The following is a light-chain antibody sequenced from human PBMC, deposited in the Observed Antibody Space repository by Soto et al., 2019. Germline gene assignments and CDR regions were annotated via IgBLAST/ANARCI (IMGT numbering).Light chain of an antibody. CDR3: GTWDSSLSAHV. CDR1: SSNIGNNY. J-gene: IGLJ1*01. Sequence: QSVLTQPPSVSAAPGQKVTISCSGSSSNIGNNYVSWYQQLPGTAPKVFIYDNNKRPSGITDRFSGSKSGTSATLGITGLQTGDEADYYCGTWDSSLSAHVFGTGTKLTVL. CDR2: DNN. V-gene: IGLV1-51*01.